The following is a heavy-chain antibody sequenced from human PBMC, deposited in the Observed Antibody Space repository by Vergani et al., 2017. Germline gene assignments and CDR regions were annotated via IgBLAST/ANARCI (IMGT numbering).Heavy chain of an antibody. CDR1: GGSFSGYY. J-gene: IGHJ5*02. V-gene: IGHV4-34*01. CDR3: ARLTQPYSSGWPWFDP. CDR2: INHSGST. D-gene: IGHD6-19*01. Sequence: QVQLQQWGAGLLKPSETLSLTCAVYGGSFSGYYWSWIRQPPGKGLEWIGEINHSGSTNYNPSLKSRVTISVDTSKNQFSLKLSSVTAADTAVYYCARLTQPYSSGWPWFDPWGQGTLVTVSS.